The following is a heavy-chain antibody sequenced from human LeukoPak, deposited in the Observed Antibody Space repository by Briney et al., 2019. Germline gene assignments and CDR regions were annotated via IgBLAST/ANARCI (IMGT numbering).Heavy chain of an antibody. J-gene: IGHJ4*02. CDR3: ARGYCSSTSCYEDY. CDR1: GGSISSGDYY. CDR2: IYYSGST. V-gene: IGHV4-30-4*01. Sequence: SETLSLTCTVSGGSISSGDYYWSSIRQPPGKGLEWIGYIYYSGSTYYNPSLKSRVTISVDTSKNQFSLKLSSVTAADTAVYYCARGYCSSTSCYEDYWGQGTLVTVSS. D-gene: IGHD2-2*01.